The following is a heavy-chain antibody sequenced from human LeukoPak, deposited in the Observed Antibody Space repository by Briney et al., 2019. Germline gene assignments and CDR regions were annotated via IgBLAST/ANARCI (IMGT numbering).Heavy chain of an antibody. CDR3: ARVVVVPAAIQVAGWFDP. J-gene: IGHJ5*02. D-gene: IGHD2-2*01. V-gene: IGHV4-34*01. CDR1: GGSISSYY. CDR2: INHSGST. Sequence: SETLSLTCAVSGGSISSYYWSWIRQPPGKGLEWIGEINHSGSTNYNPSLKSRVTISVDTSKNQFSLKLSSVTAADTAVYSCARVVVVPAAIQVAGWFDPWGQGTLVTVSS.